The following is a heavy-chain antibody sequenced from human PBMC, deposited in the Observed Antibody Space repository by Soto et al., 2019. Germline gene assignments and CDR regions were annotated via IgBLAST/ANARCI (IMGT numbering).Heavy chain of an antibody. D-gene: IGHD3-3*01. CDR3: AKEPPYDCWGGNYYYMDV. CDR2: ISYDGSNK. J-gene: IGHJ6*03. Sequence: QVQLVESGGGVVQPGRSLRLSCAASGFTFSSYGMHWVRQAPGKGLEWVAVISYDGSNKYYADSVKGRFTISRDNSKNTLYLQMNSLRAEDTSVYYCAKEPPYDCWGGNYYYMDVWGKGTTVTVSS. V-gene: IGHV3-30*18. CDR1: GFTFSSYG.